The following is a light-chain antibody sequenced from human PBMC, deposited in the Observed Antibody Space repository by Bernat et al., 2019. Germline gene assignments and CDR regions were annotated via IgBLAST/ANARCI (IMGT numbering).Light chain of an antibody. CDR3: MQRLQTPIT. J-gene: IGKJ5*01. CDR2: LSS. CDR1: QSLLHSNGNKY. V-gene: IGKV2-28*01. Sequence: DVVVTQSPLSLPVTPGEAASIFCNSSQSLLHSNGNKYLDWYLQRAGQSPQLLIYLSSNRASGVPHRFSGSGSGTEFTLQISRVEAEDVGVYYCMQRLQTPITFGQGTRLDIK.